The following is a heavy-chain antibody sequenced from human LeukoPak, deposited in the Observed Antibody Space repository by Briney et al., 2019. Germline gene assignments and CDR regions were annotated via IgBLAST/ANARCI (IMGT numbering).Heavy chain of an antibody. J-gene: IGHJ6*03. CDR2: MNPKSGNT. CDR3: ARKIASTRLGVRYYYMDV. D-gene: IGHD2-2*01. Sequence: ASVKVSCKASGYTFISYDIVWLRQATGQGLEWMGYMNPKSGNTDYVQNFQGGVSMTRDTSITTAYMELSGLRPEDTAVYYCARKIASTRLGVRYYYMDVWGEGXTVTIS. V-gene: IGHV1-8*01. CDR1: GYTFISYD.